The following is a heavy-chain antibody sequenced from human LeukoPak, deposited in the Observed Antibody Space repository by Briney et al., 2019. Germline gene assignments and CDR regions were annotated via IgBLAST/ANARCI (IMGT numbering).Heavy chain of an antibody. CDR3: ARLKMATALYYFDY. J-gene: IGHJ4*02. Sequence: PSETLSLTCAVYGGSFSGCYWSWIRQPPGKGLEWIGEINHSGSTNYNPSLKSRVTISVDTSKNQFSLKLSSVTAADTAVYYCARLKMATALYYFDYWGQGTLVTVSS. V-gene: IGHV4-34*01. CDR2: INHSGST. CDR1: GGSFSGCY. D-gene: IGHD5-24*01.